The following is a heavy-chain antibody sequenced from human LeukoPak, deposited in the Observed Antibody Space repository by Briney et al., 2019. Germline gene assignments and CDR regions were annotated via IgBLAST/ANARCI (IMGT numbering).Heavy chain of an antibody. CDR3: AYEVAAAGTSWFDP. V-gene: IGHV1-69*04. CDR2: IIPILGIA. Sequence: SVKVSCKASGGTFSSYAISWVRQAPGQGLEWMGRIIPILGIASYAQKFQGRVTITADKSTSTAYMELSSLRSEDTAVYYCAYEVAAAGTSWFDPWGQGTLVTVSS. D-gene: IGHD6-13*01. CDR1: GGTFSSYA. J-gene: IGHJ5*02.